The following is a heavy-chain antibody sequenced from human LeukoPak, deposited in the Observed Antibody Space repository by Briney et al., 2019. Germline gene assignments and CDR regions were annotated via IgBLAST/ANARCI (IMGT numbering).Heavy chain of an antibody. Sequence: GGSLRLSCAASGFTFSYYGMHWVRQAPGKGLDWVAVIRHDGSLKYYADSVRGRFTISRDNSMNTVYLQMNSLRAEDTAVYYCAKVRQFTAATGNGLDYWGQGTLVTVSS. V-gene: IGHV3-30*02. CDR2: IRHDGSLK. CDR3: AKVRQFTAATGNGLDY. J-gene: IGHJ4*02. D-gene: IGHD6-13*01. CDR1: GFTFSYYG.